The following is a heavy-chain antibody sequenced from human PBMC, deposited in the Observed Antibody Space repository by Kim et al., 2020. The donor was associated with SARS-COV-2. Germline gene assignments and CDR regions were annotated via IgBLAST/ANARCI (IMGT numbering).Heavy chain of an antibody. CDR2: ISYDGRSK. J-gene: IGHJ2*01. Sequence: GGSLRLSCAASGFIFSNYGMHWVRQAPGKGLEWLTVISYDGRSKYYADSVKCRFTISRDDSKSTLFLQMNSLRAADTAVYYCTRDIRSHYFDLWGRGTLV. CDR1: GFIFSNYG. V-gene: IGHV3-33*01. CDR3: TRDIRSHYFDL. D-gene: IGHD2-2*02.